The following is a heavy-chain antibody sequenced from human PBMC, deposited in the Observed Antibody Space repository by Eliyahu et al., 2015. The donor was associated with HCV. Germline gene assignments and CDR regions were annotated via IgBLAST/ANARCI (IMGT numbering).Heavy chain of an antibody. CDR2: IHYRGGT. J-gene: IGHJ5*02. CDR3: ASGGGGIAVAGTGGWFDP. D-gene: IGHD6-19*01. V-gene: IGHV4-59*01. CDR1: GGSITTYY. Sequence: QVQLQESGPGLVKPSETLSLTCTVSGGSITTYYWSWIRQPPGKGLEWIGYIHYRGGTNYNPSLKSRVTISLDTSKNQFSLNLTSVTAADTAVYYCASGGGGIAVAGTGGWFDPWGQGTLVTVSS.